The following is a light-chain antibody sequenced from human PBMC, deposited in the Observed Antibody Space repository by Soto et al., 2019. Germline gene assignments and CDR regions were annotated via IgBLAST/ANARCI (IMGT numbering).Light chain of an antibody. CDR2: GAS. CDR3: HQYGSSPPT. V-gene: IGKV3-20*01. CDR1: QSVSSSS. J-gene: IGKJ5*01. Sequence: EIVLTQSPGTLSLSQGERATLSCRASQSVSSSSLAWYQQKPGQAPRLLIFGASTRATGIPDRFSGSGSGPDFTLTISRLEPEDFAVFYCHQYGSSPPTFGQGTRLEIK.